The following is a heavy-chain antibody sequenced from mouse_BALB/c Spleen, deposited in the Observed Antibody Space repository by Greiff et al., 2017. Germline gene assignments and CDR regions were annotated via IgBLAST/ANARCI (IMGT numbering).Heavy chain of an antibody. J-gene: IGHJ3*01. CDR3: ARNYYYGSAWFAY. CDR1: GYSITSDYA. Sequence: EVKLMESGPGLVKPSQSLSLTCTVTGYSITSDYAWNWIRQFPGNKLEWMGYISYSGSTSYNPSLKSRISITRDTSKNQFFLQLNSVTTEDTATYYCARNYYYGSAWFAYWGQGTLVTVSA. D-gene: IGHD1-1*01. CDR2: ISYSGST. V-gene: IGHV3-2*02.